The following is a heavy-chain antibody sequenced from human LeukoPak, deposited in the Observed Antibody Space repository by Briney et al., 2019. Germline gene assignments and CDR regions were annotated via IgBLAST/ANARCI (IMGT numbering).Heavy chain of an antibody. Sequence: PGGSLRLSCAASGFTFSSYWMTWVRQAPGKGLEWVANIKPDGSVGYYVDSVRGRFIISRDNAGNSLYLQMNSLRVEDTAVYYCTRNGGGLGYWGQGTLVTVSS. J-gene: IGHJ4*02. CDR2: IKPDGSVG. CDR3: TRNGGGLGY. V-gene: IGHV3-7*01. D-gene: IGHD3-16*01. CDR1: GFTFSSYW.